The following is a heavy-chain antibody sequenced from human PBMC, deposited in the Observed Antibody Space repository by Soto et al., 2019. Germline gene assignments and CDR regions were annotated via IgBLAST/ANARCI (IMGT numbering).Heavy chain of an antibody. V-gene: IGHV1-2*04. CDR1: GYTFTGYY. CDR3: ARDLGYDYVLGWFDP. Sequence: QVPLVQSGAEVKKPGASVKVSCKASGYTFTGYYMHWVRQAPGQGLDWMGWINTNSGGTNYAQKFQGWVTMTRDTSISTAYMELSRLRSDDTAVYYCARDLGYDYVLGWFDPWGQGTLVTVSS. J-gene: IGHJ5*02. CDR2: INTNSGGT. D-gene: IGHD3-16*01.